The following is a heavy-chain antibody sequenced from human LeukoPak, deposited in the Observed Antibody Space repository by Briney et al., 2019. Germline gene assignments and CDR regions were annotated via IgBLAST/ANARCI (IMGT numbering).Heavy chain of an antibody. D-gene: IGHD6-13*01. Sequence: ASVKVSCKASGYTFTGYYMHWVRQAPEQGLEWMGRINPNSGGTNYAQKFQGRVTKTRDTSISTANMEPSRLISDDTAVYDSAGGARAAAGTLLPWGQGTLVTVSS. CDR3: AGGARAAAGTLLP. J-gene: IGHJ5*02. CDR2: INPNSGGT. V-gene: IGHV1-2*06. CDR1: GYTFTGYY.